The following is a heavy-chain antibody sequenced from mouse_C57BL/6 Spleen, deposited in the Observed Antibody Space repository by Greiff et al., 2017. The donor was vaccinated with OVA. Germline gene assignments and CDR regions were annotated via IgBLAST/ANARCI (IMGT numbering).Heavy chain of an antibody. Sequence: EVKLVESGEGLVKPGGSLKLSCAASGFTFSSYAMSWVRQTPEKRLEWVAYISSGGDYIYYADTVKGRFTISRDNARNTLYLQMSSLKSEDTAMYYCTREGVGRGYFDVWGTGTTVTVSS. CDR3: TREGVGRGYFDV. J-gene: IGHJ1*03. D-gene: IGHD4-1*01. CDR2: ISSGGDYI. CDR1: GFTFSSYA. V-gene: IGHV5-9-1*02.